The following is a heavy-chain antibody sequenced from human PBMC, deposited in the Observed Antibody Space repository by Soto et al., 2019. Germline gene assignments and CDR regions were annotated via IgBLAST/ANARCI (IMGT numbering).Heavy chain of an antibody. D-gene: IGHD2-21*02. CDR1: GFTFSTYG. CDR3: ARIGPYCGGDCYPDFDF. J-gene: IGHJ4*02. CDR2: VSGSGGGT. Sequence: GGSLRLSCAASGFTFSTYGMTWVRQAPGKGLEWVSTVSGSGGGTYYADSVKGRFTISRVNSKNTMYLQMSNLRAEDTAVYFCARIGPYCGGDCYPDFDFWGLGTPVTVSS. V-gene: IGHV3-23*01.